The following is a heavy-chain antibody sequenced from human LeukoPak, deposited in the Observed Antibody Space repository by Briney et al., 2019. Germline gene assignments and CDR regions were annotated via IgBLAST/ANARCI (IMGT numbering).Heavy chain of an antibody. CDR3: ARGGDSGYFRYYYYYYMDV. V-gene: IGHV3-11*01. CDR2: ISSSGSTI. D-gene: IGHD5-12*01. Sequence: GGSLRLSCAASGFTFSDYYMSWIRQAPGKGLEWVSYISSSGSTIYYADSVKGRFTISRDNAKNSLYLQMNSLRAEDTAVYYCARGGDSGYFRYYYYYYMDVWGKGTTVTISS. J-gene: IGHJ6*03. CDR1: GFTFSDYY.